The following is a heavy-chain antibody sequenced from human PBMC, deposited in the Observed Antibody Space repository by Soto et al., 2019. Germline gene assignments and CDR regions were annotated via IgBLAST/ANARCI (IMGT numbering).Heavy chain of an antibody. CDR2: INTGNGDT. CDR3: ARGHSTECSNGVCSFFYNHEMDV. V-gene: IGHV1-3*04. Sequence: QVQLVQSGPEVKQPGASVRISCQASGYSFTHFEMHWVRQTPGQRLEWMGWINTGNGDTKYSQKFQGRVTFTRDPSASTAYLDLDGLTSDDTSFYFCARGHSTECSNGVCSFFYNHEMDVWGQGTTVTVSS. J-gene: IGHJ6*02. CDR1: GYSFTHFE. D-gene: IGHD2-8*01.